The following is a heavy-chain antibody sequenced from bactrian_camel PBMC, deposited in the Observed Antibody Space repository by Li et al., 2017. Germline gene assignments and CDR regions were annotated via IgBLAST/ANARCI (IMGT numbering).Heavy chain of an antibody. D-gene: IGHD4*01. J-gene: IGHJ6*01. Sequence: HVQLVESGGGSVQAEGSLRLSCVASLDTDDNYCMGRYRQAPGKEREGVALIEPSGGGGSTYYSDSVKGRFTISRDTRNALSLQMNSLKPEDTAMYYCAADFGQCSDSDYDVWDFDFAFWGPGTQVTVS. CDR2: IEPSGGGGST. CDR1: LDTDDNYC. CDR3: AADFGQCSDSDYDVWDFDFAF. V-gene: IGHV3S1*01.